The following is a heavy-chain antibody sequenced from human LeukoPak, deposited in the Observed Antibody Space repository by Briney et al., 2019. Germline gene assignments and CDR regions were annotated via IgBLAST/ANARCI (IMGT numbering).Heavy chain of an antibody. CDR2: FYTDGST. CDR3: ARGPHSGSFYGFDY. Sequence: GGSLRLSCAASGLLVSNNYMSWVRQAPGKGLEWVSVFYTDGSTYYADSVKGRFTISRDISKNTMYLQMNNLRAEDTAVYYCARGPHSGSFYGFDYWGQGTLVTVSS. J-gene: IGHJ4*02. D-gene: IGHD1-26*01. V-gene: IGHV3-66*02. CDR1: GLLVSNNY.